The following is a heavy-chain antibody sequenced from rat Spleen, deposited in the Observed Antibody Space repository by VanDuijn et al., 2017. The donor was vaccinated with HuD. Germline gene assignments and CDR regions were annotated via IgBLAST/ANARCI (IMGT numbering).Heavy chain of an antibody. J-gene: IGHJ3*01. CDR3: TREGHTMDRATYWFAY. Sequence: QVQLKESGPGLVQPSQTLSLTCTVSGFSLTSYHISGVRQPPGKSLVWMGTNWAGGGTNYNSAVQSRLSISRDTSKSQVFLKIYSLQTEDTAIYFCTREGHTMDRATYWFAYWGQGTLVTVSS. V-gene: IGHV2-15*01. D-gene: IGHD1-9*01. CDR2: NWAGGGT. CDR1: GFSLTSYH.